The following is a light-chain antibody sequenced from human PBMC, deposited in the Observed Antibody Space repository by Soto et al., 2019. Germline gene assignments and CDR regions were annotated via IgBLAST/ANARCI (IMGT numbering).Light chain of an antibody. CDR3: SSYTGGSTYV. CDR1: SSDIGGYKY. J-gene: IGLJ1*01. V-gene: IGLV2-14*01. Sequence: QSVVTQRASVSGSPGQSITISCTGTSSDIGGYKYVSWYQQHPGKAPKLMIYDVSNRPSGVSNRFSGPKSGNTATLTISGLQGEDEAEYYCSSYTGGSTYVFGTGTKVTVL. CDR2: DVS.